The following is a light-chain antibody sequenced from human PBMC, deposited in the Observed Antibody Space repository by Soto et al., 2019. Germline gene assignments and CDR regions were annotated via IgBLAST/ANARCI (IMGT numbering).Light chain of an antibody. Sequence: EIQMTQSPGALSASVGGGCTSTFLASQGIRNSLVWYQQKPEKDPKSLIYGTSNLESGVPSRFSGSGSGTDYTLTISSLQPEDFATYYCQQYDSYPITFGQGTRLEIK. V-gene: IGKV1D-16*01. CDR1: QGIRNS. CDR2: GTS. CDR3: QQYDSYPIT. J-gene: IGKJ5*01.